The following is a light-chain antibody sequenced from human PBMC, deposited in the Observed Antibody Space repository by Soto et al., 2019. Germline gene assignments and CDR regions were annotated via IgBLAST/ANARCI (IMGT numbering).Light chain of an antibody. CDR2: DVN. CDR1: SSDIGGSNY. Sequence: QSVLTQPASVSGSPGQSITVSCTGTSSDIGGSNYVSWYQQHPGKAPRLIIYDVNNRPSGVSARFSGSKSGNTASLTISGLRAEDEADYYCTSYTRSPLYVFGTGTKVTVL. CDR3: TSYTRSPLYV. J-gene: IGLJ1*01. V-gene: IGLV2-14*03.